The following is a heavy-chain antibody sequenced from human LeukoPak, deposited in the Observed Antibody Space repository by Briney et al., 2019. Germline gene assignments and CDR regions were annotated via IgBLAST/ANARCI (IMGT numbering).Heavy chain of an antibody. CDR1: GFTCSSYS. CDR2: ISRSSSSI. J-gene: IGHJ3*02. Sequence: AGSLRRSCAASGFTCSSYSMNWLRQAPGNGLEGVSYISRSSSSIYYADSVKGRFTISRDKAKNSLYLQMNSLRAEDTALYYCAKDIRHDPYAFDIWGQGTMVTVSS. CDR3: AKDIRHDPYAFDI. V-gene: IGHV3-48*01. D-gene: IGHD2-21*01.